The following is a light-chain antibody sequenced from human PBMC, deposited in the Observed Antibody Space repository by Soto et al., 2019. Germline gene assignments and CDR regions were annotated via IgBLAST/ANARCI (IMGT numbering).Light chain of an antibody. V-gene: IGKV1-33*01. CDR2: DAS. CDR3: XQXENVPLT. CDR1: QDISHY. Sequence: DLQMTQSPSSLSASVGDRVTITCQASQDISHYLNWYQQRPGKAPKLLIYDASNLETGVPSRFSGSGSGTDFTFTISSLQPEXXATXXXXQXENVPLTFGGGTKVEIK. J-gene: IGKJ4*01.